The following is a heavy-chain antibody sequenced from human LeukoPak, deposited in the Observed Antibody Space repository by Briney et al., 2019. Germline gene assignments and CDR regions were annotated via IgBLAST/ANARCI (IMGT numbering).Heavy chain of an antibody. Sequence: GRSLRLSCAASGFTFSSYDMHWVRQAPGKGLEWVALTSYDGSNKYYADSVKGRFTISRDNSKNTLYLQMNSLGAEDTAVYYCAKDRDWAAAAGSDFDYWGQGTLVTVSS. D-gene: IGHD6-13*01. V-gene: IGHV3-30*18. CDR3: AKDRDWAAAAGSDFDY. CDR2: TSYDGSNK. J-gene: IGHJ4*02. CDR1: GFTFSSYD.